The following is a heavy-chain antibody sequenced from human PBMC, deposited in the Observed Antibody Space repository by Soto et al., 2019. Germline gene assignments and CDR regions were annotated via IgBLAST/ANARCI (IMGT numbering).Heavy chain of an antibody. V-gene: IGHV6-1*01. CDR3: AIGYGYSLNYYYYGMDV. Sequence: TLSLTCAISGDSVSSNSSAWNWIRQSPSRGLEWLGRTYYRSKWYNDYAVSVKSRITINPDTSKNQFSLQLNSVTPEDTAVYYCAIGYGYSLNYYYYGMDVWGQGTTVTVSS. J-gene: IGHJ6*02. CDR1: GDSVSSNSSA. D-gene: IGHD3-16*01. CDR2: TYYRSKWYN.